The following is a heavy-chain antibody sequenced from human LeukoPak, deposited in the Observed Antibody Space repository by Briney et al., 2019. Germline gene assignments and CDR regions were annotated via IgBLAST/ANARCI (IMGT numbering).Heavy chain of an antibody. CDR3: ARDGGVEGSTTWFDP. CDR2: ISTRTGSS. CDR1: GFTFTNYV. D-gene: IGHD2/OR15-2a*01. J-gene: IGHJ5*02. Sequence: GGSLRLSCVASGFTFTNYVMNWVRQVPGKGLEWVAHISTRTGSSGYADSVRSRFTISRDTARNSLYLEMNSLRVEDTAIYYCARDGGVEGSTTWFDPWGQGTQVTVSP. V-gene: IGHV3-21*01.